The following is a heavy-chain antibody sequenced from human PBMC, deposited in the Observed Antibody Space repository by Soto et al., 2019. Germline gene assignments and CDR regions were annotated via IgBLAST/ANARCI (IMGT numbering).Heavy chain of an antibody. J-gene: IGHJ4*02. CDR1: GFTFGSYA. CDR3: ATDSFRSGIAVAGNY. V-gene: IGHV3-23*01. Sequence: EVQLLESGGGLVQPGGSLRLSCAASGFTFGSYAMTWVSQAPGKGLEWVSAISFGGGSTYYADSVKGRFTISRDNSKNTLYLQMTRLRAEDTAIYYCATDSFRSGIAVAGNYWGQGTLVTVSS. CDR2: ISFGGGST. D-gene: IGHD6-19*01.